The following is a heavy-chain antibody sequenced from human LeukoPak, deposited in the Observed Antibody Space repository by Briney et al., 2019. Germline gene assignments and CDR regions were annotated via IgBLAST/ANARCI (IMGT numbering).Heavy chain of an antibody. J-gene: IGHJ4*02. V-gene: IGHV4-39*01. CDR2: IRNGGST. CDR3: ASNSGIAAAGNY. D-gene: IGHD6-13*01. CDR1: GGSISSSSHY. Sequence: SETLSLTCTVSGGSISSSSHYWGWIRQPPGNGLEWIGNIRNGGSTYYNPSLESRVTMSVDTSKNQVSLRLTSVTAADTAVYYCASNSGIAAAGNYWGQGTLVTVSS.